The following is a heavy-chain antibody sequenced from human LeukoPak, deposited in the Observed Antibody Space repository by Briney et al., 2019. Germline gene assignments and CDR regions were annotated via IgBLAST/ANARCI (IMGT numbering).Heavy chain of an antibody. J-gene: IGHJ4*02. D-gene: IGHD1-7*01. V-gene: IGHV3-23*01. CDR1: GFTFTSYS. CDR3: ARKAQYNGHYPLDY. Sequence: GGSLRLSCAASGFTFTSYSMSWVRQAPGKGLEWVSGTSDRGDYTYYADSVKGRFTVSRDSSKNTLFLQMNSLRAEDTALYFCARKAQYNGHYPLDYWGQGTLVTVSS. CDR2: TSDRGDYT.